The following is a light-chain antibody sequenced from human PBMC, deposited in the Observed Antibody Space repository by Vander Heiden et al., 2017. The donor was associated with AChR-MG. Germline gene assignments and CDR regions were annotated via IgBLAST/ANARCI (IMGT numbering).Light chain of an antibody. Sequence: DIQLTQSPSFLSASVGDRVTITCRASQGISSYLAWFQQKPGRAPQLLIYAASTLQTGVPSRFSGSGSGTEFTLTISSLQPEILQLFYCQQLNSYPLTFGGGTRVDMK. CDR3: QQLNSYPLT. J-gene: IGKJ4*01. V-gene: IGKV1-9*01. CDR1: QGISSY. CDR2: AAS.